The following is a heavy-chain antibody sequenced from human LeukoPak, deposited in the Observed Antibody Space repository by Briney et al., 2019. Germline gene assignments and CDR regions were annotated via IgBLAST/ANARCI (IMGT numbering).Heavy chain of an antibody. Sequence: GGSLRLSCSASGFTFSSYEMNWVRQAPGKGLEWVSYISSSGSTIYYADSVNGRFTISRDNAKNSLYLQMNSLRAEDTAVYYCARAGSSCDFDYWGQGTLVTVSS. CDR2: ISSSGSTI. CDR1: GFTFSSYE. V-gene: IGHV3-48*03. J-gene: IGHJ4*02. CDR3: ARAGSSCDFDY. D-gene: IGHD6-13*01.